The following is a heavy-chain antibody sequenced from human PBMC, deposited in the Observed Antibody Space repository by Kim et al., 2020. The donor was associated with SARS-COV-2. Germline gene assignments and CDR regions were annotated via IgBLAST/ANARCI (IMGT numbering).Heavy chain of an antibody. D-gene: IGHD6-19*01. Sequence: ASVKVSCKASGYTFTGYYMHWVRQAPGQGLEWMGRINPNSGGTNYAQKFQGRVTMTRDTSISTAYMELSRLRSDDTAVYYCARGSMIDSSGWYLSTHWLDYWGQGTLVTVSS. J-gene: IGHJ4*02. CDR1: GYTFTGYY. V-gene: IGHV1-2*06. CDR3: ARGSMIDSSGWYLSTHWLDY. CDR2: INPNSGGT.